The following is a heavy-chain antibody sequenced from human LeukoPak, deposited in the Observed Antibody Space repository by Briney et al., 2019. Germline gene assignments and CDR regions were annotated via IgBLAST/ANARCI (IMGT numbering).Heavy chain of an antibody. CDR1: GFTFSNYA. Sequence: PGGSLRLSCAASGFTFSNYAMNWVRQAPGKGLEWVSSISSSSSYIYYADSVKGRFTISRDNAKNSLYLQMNSLRAEDTAVYYCARGNIAAAGRGFFDPWGRGTLVTVSS. CDR2: ISSSSSYI. V-gene: IGHV3-21*01. CDR3: ARGNIAAAGRGFFDP. J-gene: IGHJ5*02. D-gene: IGHD6-13*01.